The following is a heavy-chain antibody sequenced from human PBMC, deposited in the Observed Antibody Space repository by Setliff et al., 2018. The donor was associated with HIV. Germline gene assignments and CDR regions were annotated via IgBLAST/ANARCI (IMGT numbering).Heavy chain of an antibody. CDR3: ARDHELGAFDL. CDR2: IYYTGTT. D-gene: IGHD1-26*01. CDR1: GMSISGYY. Sequence: PSETLSLTCRVSGMSISGYYWSWIRQSPGKGLEWIGYIYYTGTTSYNPSLKSRVTIQVDTSNNRFSLNLRPATVADTAVYFCARDHELGAFDLWGQGTVVTVSS. V-gene: IGHV4-59*01. J-gene: IGHJ3*01.